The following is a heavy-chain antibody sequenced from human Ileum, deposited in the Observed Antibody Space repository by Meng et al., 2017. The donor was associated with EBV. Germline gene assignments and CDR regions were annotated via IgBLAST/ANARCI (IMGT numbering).Heavy chain of an antibody. CDR1: GSTFSVYG. CDR3: ARGTGADY. V-gene: IGHV1-69*06. D-gene: IGHD3-10*01. CDR2: IIPALGTP. Sequence: SGAGGHVLWSSGQFSCKFPGSTFSVYGITWVRQAPGQGLEWMGGIIPALGTPKYARKFQDRLTITADKSTSTGYMELHSLTSNDTAVYFCARGTGADYWGQGTLVTVSS. J-gene: IGHJ4*02.